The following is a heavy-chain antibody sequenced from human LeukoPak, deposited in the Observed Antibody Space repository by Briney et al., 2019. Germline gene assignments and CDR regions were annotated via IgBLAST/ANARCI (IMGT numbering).Heavy chain of an antibody. CDR2: IKEDGSEK. Sequence: GGSLRLSCAASGFTFSSYAMNWVRQAPGKGLEWVANIKEDGSEKYYVDSVKGRFTISRDNAKNSLYLQMNSLRAEDTAVYYCARRYYDNFDYWGQGTLVTVSS. J-gene: IGHJ4*02. V-gene: IGHV3-7*01. CDR1: GFTFSSYA. D-gene: IGHD3-22*01. CDR3: ARRYYDNFDY.